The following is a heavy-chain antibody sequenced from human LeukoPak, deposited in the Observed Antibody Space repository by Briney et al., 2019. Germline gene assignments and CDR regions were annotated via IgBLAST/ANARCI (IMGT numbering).Heavy chain of an antibody. Sequence: ASLQISSQGSGCSFTNYWIGWVRQLPGKGLEWMGIIYPGDSDTRYSPSFQGQVTISADKSISTSYVQWSSLKASDTAMYYCANIGASKAIDYWGQGTLVTVSS. D-gene: IGHD3-10*01. CDR3: ANIGASKAIDY. V-gene: IGHV5-51*01. CDR1: GCSFTNYW. CDR2: IYPGDSDT. J-gene: IGHJ4*02.